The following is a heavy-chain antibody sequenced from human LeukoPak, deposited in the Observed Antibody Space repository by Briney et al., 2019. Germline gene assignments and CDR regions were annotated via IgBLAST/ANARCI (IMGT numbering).Heavy chain of an antibody. CDR1: GFTFDDYA. J-gene: IGHJ4*02. V-gene: IGHV3-9*03. CDR3: AKDVNYSPSGTFDY. CDR2: ISWNSGRI. D-gene: IGHD3-10*01. Sequence: GGSLRLSCAASGFTFDDYAMHWVRQAPGKGLEGVSSISWNSGRIDYADSVKGRFTTSRDNAKNSLYLQMNSLRVEDMALYYCAKDVNYSPSGTFDYWGQGTLVAVSS.